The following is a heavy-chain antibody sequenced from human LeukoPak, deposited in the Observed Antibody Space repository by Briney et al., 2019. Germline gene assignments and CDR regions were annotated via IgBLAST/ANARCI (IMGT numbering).Heavy chain of an antibody. CDR3: ARAKSLFDS. D-gene: IGHD3-10*01. Sequence: GGSLRLSCAASGFTFGSYWMSWVRQAPGKRLEWVANIKQDGSEKYYVDSVKGRFTISRDNAKNSLYLQMNSLRAEDTAVYYCARAKSLFDSWGQGTLVTVSS. J-gene: IGHJ4*02. V-gene: IGHV3-7*03. CDR1: GFTFGSYW. CDR2: IKQDGSEK.